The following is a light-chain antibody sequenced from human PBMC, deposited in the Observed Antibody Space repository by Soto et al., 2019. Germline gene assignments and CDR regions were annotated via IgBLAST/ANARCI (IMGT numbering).Light chain of an antibody. CDR3: QQSYSTPWT. CDR1: QSTSSY. J-gene: IGKJ1*01. CDR2: AAS. Sequence: DIQMTQSPSSLSASVGDRVTITCRASQSTSSYLNWYQQKPGKAPKLLIYAASSLQSGVPSRFSGSGSGTDFTLIISSLQPEDFATYYCQQSYSTPWTFGQGTKVEIK. V-gene: IGKV1-39*01.